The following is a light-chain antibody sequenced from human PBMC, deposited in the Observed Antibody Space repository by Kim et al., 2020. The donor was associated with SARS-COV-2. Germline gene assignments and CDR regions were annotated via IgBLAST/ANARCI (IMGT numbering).Light chain of an antibody. Sequence: VSPEQTASITCSGDKLGDKYASWYQQKPGQSPVLVIYQDNKRPSGIPERFSGSNSGNTATLTISGTQAMDEADYYCQAWDSSTVVFGGGTQLTVL. CDR2: QDN. J-gene: IGLJ2*01. CDR1: KLGDKY. CDR3: QAWDSSTVV. V-gene: IGLV3-1*01.